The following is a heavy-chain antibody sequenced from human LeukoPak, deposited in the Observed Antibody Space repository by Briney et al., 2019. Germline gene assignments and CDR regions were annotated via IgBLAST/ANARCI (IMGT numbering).Heavy chain of an antibody. Sequence: PSETLSLTCTVSGGSISSYYWSWIRQPPGKGLEWIGYIYYSGSTKYNPSLKSRVTISVDTSKNQFSLKLSSVTAADTAVYYCAMTRLAVAGRFDYWGQGTLVTVSS. V-gene: IGHV4-59*08. CDR1: GGSISSYY. CDR3: AMTRLAVAGRFDY. J-gene: IGHJ4*02. CDR2: IYYSGST. D-gene: IGHD6-19*01.